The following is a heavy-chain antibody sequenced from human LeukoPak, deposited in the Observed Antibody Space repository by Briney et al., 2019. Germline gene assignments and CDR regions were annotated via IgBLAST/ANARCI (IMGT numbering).Heavy chain of an antibody. CDR2: ISSSSSYI. CDR3: TIDKTGCPFHFDS. V-gene: IGHV3-21*01. CDR1: GFTFSSYI. D-gene: IGHD1-14*01. Sequence: GGSLRLSCAASGFTFSSYIMNWVRQAPGKGLEWVSSISSSSSYIYYADSAKGRFTISRDNAKNSLYLQMNSLRAEDTAVYYCTIDKTGCPFHFDSSGHGTLVTVSS. J-gene: IGHJ4*01.